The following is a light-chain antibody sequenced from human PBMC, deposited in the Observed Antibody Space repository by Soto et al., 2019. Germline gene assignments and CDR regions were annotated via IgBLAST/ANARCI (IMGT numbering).Light chain of an antibody. V-gene: IGLV2-14*01. CDR3: TSYSSSGTRL. CDR1: SSDFGGYNY. Sequence: QSALTQPASVSGSPGQSITISCTGASSDFGGYNYVSWYQQHPGKAPKLIIYEVSNRPSGVSDRFSGSKPANTASPTISGLQAEDEADYYCTSYSSSGTRLFGGGTKLTVL. J-gene: IGLJ2*01. CDR2: EVS.